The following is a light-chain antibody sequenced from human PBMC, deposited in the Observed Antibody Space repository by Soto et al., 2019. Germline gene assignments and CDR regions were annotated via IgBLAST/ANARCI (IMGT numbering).Light chain of an antibody. V-gene: IGKV3-20*01. Sequence: IVLTQSPGTLSLSPGERATLSCRASQSFNSIYLAWYQQKPGQAPRLLIYGASSRATGIPDRFSGSGSGTGFTLTISRLEPEDFAVYYCQQYGRSPRTFGQGTKVDIK. CDR3: QQYGRSPRT. CDR1: QSFNSIY. J-gene: IGKJ1*01. CDR2: GAS.